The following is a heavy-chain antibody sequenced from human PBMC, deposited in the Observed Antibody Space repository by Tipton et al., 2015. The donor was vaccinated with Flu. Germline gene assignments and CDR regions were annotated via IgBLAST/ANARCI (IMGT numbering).Heavy chain of an antibody. J-gene: IGHJ4*02. CDR3: AGSDYDFWSGHFTELNFDF. CDR2: IYYSGST. D-gene: IGHD3-3*01. V-gene: IGHV4-59*01. CDR1: NGSIGSYY. Sequence: TLSLTCTVSNGSIGSYYWSWIRQSPGKGLEWIGYIYYSGSTQFNPSLKSRVTISVDTSKNQFSLKLRSVIAADTAVYYCAGSDYDFWSGHFTELNFDFWGQGTLVPVSS.